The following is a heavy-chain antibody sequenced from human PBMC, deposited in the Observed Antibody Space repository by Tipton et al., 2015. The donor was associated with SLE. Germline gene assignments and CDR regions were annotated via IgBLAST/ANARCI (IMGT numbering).Heavy chain of an antibody. CDR2: ISFDGSNE. CDR3: AKVGIAADGLDNFDY. CDR1: GLIFSDYG. V-gene: IGHV3-30*18. D-gene: IGHD6-13*01. Sequence: AVSGLIFSDYGMHWVRQAPGKGLEWVAHISFDGSNEHYADSVKGRFTVSRDNSKNTVYLQMNSLRPEDKAIYYCAKVGIAADGLDNFDYWGQGTPVTVSS. J-gene: IGHJ4*02.